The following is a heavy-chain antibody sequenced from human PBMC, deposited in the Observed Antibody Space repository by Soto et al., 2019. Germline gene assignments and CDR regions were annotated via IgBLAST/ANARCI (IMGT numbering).Heavy chain of an antibody. V-gene: IGHV4-59*01. CDR2: IYYSGST. J-gene: IGHJ4*02. Sequence: SETLPLTCTVSGGSXSSYYWSWILQPPGKGLEWIGYIYYSGSTNYNPSLKSRVTISVDTSKNQFSLKLSSVTAADTAVYYCARVSRRYCSGGNCHFDHWGQGTLVPVSS. CDR3: ARVSRRYCSGGNCHFDH. D-gene: IGHD2-15*01. CDR1: GGSXSSYY.